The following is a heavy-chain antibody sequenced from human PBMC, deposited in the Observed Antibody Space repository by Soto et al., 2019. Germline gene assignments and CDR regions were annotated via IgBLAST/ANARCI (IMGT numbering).Heavy chain of an antibody. D-gene: IGHD3-3*01. CDR1: GFTFSCSC. CDR2: ISSSSSYI. CDR3: ANGRGLRFLEWLLV. Sequence: GGSLRICCAASGFTFSCSCMHWVRQAPGKGLEWVSSISSSSSYIYYADSVKGRFTISRDNAKNSLYLQMNSLRAEDTAVYYCANGRGLRFLEWLLVWGQGTLVTLSS. J-gene: IGHJ4*02. V-gene: IGHV3-21*01.